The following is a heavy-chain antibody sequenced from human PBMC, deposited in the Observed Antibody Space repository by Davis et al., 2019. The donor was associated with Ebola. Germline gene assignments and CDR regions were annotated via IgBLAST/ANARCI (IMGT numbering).Heavy chain of an antibody. Sequence: GGSLRLSCAVSGFTFSNAWMNWVRQAPGKGLEWVGHIRSKADGGTTDYAAPVKGRFIISRDDLKNTVYLQMNSLKTEDTAVYYCSPTDYFDSSGYKNYFDYWGQGSLVTVSS. CDR2: IRSKADGGTT. D-gene: IGHD3-22*01. CDR1: GFTFSNAW. CDR3: SPTDYFDSSGYKNYFDY. V-gene: IGHV3-15*01. J-gene: IGHJ4*02.